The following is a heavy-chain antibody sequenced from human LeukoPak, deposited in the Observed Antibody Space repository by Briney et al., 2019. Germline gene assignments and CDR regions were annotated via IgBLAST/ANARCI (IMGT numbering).Heavy chain of an antibody. CDR3: AFSGAYGVY. Sequence: GGSLRLSCAASGFVFSNYHMNWVRQAPGKGLEWVSYISSGSGTRYYADSVKGRFTISRDTAKKSVYLKMNSLRAEDRAVYYCAFSGAYGVYWGQGTLVTVSS. V-gene: IGHV3-48*01. CDR2: ISSGSGTR. D-gene: IGHD1-26*01. J-gene: IGHJ4*02. CDR1: GFVFSNYH.